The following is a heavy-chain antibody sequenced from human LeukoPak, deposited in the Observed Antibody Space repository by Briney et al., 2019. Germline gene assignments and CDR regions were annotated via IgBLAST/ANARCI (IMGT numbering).Heavy chain of an antibody. CDR1: GGSINSYY. V-gene: IGHV4-34*01. CDR2: INHSGST. Sequence: SETLSLTCTVSGGSINSYYWSWIRQPPGKGLEWIGEINHSGSTNYNPSLKSRVTISVDTSKNQFSLKLSSVTAADTAVYYCARVYYDILTGYNWFDPWGQGTLVTVSS. D-gene: IGHD3-9*01. J-gene: IGHJ5*02. CDR3: ARVYYDILTGYNWFDP.